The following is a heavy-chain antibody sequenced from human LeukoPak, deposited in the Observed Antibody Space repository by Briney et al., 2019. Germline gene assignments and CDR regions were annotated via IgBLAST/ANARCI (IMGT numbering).Heavy chain of an antibody. CDR2: ISSSGSDK. J-gene: IGHJ3*02. CDR3: ARRASGAFAI. Sequence: PGGSLRPSCAASGFPFSDHEMNWVRQAPGKGLEWVSYISSSGSDKYYPDSVKGRFTISRDNAKNSLYLQMNSLRAEDTAVYYCARRASGAFAIWGQGTKVTVSS. V-gene: IGHV3-48*03. CDR1: GFPFSDHE.